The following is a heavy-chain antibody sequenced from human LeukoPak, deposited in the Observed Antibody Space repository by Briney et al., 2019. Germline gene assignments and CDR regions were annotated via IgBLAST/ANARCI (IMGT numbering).Heavy chain of an antibody. J-gene: IGHJ4*02. V-gene: IGHV4-4*07. CDR3: ARDGNYQGYFDY. CDR2: IYTSGST. CDR1: GGSFSGYY. Sequence: SETLSLTCAVYGGSFSGYYWSWIRQPAGKGLEWIGRIYTSGSTNYNPSLKSRVTMSVDTSKNQFSLKLSSVTAADTAVYYCARDGNYQGYFDYWGQGTLVTVSS. D-gene: IGHD1-7*01.